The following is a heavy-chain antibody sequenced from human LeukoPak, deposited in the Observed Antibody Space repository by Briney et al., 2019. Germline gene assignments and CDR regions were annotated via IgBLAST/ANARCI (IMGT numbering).Heavy chain of an antibody. CDR2: ISTSSSTI. V-gene: IGHV3-48*01. D-gene: IGHD5-18*01. Sequence: GGSLRLSCTASGFTFSSYSMNWVRQAPGKGLEWVSYISTSSSTIYYADSVKGRFTISRDNAKNSLYLQMNSLRAEDTALYYCARAMEDTAMTDAFDIWGQGTMVTVSS. J-gene: IGHJ3*02. CDR3: ARAMEDTAMTDAFDI. CDR1: GFTFSSYS.